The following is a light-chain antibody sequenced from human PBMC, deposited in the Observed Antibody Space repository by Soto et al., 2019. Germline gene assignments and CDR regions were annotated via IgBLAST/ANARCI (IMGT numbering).Light chain of an antibody. CDR1: SSDVGGYNY. V-gene: IGLV2-11*01. J-gene: IGLJ1*01. CDR3: CSFAGNYIYV. CDR2: DVS. Sequence: QSVLTQPRSVSGSPGQSVTISCTGTSSDVGGYNYVSWYLQHPGKAPKVMIYDVSKRPSGVPDHFSGSKSGNTASLTISGLQSEDEADYYCCSFAGNYIYVFGTGTKVTVL.